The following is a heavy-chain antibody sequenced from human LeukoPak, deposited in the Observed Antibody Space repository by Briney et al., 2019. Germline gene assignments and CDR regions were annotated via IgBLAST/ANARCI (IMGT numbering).Heavy chain of an antibody. CDR1: GYTFTSYG. D-gene: IGHD3-22*01. V-gene: IGHV1-18*01. Sequence: ASVKVSCKASGYTFTSYGISWVRQAPGQGLEWMGWISAYNGNTNYAQKLQGRVTMNTDTSTSTAYMELRSLRSDDTAVYYCARWDYYDSSGYLFDYWGQGTLVTVSS. J-gene: IGHJ4*02. CDR3: ARWDYYDSSGYLFDY. CDR2: ISAYNGNT.